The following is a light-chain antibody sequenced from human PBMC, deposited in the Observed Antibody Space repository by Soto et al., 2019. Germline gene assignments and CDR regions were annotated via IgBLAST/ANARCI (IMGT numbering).Light chain of an antibody. CDR1: NSDVGGYSY. J-gene: IGLJ1*01. V-gene: IGLV2-14*01. Sequence: QSALTQPASLSGSPGQSIAISCTGTNSDVGGYSYVSWYQQHPGKAPKLMIYDVSNRPSGVSNRFSGSKSGNTASLTISGLQAEDEADYYCSSYTSSGTRVFGTGTKVTVL. CDR3: SSYTSSGTRV. CDR2: DVS.